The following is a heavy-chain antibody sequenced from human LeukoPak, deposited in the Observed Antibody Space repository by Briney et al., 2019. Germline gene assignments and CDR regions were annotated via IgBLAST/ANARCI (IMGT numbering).Heavy chain of an antibody. D-gene: IGHD1-20*01. CDR3: ARVFNWNGAFDI. Sequence: SGTLSLTCTVSGGSISSYYWSWIRQPPGKGLEWIGYIYYSGSTNYNPSLKSRVTISVDTSKNQFSLKLSSVTAADTAVYYCARVFNWNGAFDIWGQGTMVTVSS. V-gene: IGHV4-59*01. CDR2: IYYSGST. CDR1: GGSISSYY. J-gene: IGHJ3*02.